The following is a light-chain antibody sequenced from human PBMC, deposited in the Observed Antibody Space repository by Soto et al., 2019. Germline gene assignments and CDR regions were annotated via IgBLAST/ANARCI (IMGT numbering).Light chain of an antibody. Sequence: ENVLTQSPGTLSLSPGERATLSCRASQSVSNSYLAWYQQKPGQAPRLLIYGAFSRATGIPDRFSGSGSGRDFTLTISRLEPEEFAVYYCQHYGSSYTFGQRTKLEIK. CDR1: QSVSNSY. CDR2: GAF. CDR3: QHYGSSYT. V-gene: IGKV3-20*01. J-gene: IGKJ2*01.